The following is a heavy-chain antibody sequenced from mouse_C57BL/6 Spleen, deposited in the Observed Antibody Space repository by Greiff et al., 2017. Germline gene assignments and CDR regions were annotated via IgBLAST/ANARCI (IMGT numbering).Heavy chain of an antibody. CDR2: IDPSDSDT. V-gene: IGHV1-74*01. Sequence: QVQLQQPGAELVKPGASVKVSCKASGYTFTSYWMHWVKQRPGQGLEWIGRIDPSDSDTNYNQKFKGKATLTVDTSSSTAYMQLSSLTTEDSAVYYWAITGARAWFAYWGQGTLVTVSA. CDR3: AITGARAWFAY. D-gene: IGHD4-1*01. CDR1: GYTFTSYW. J-gene: IGHJ3*01.